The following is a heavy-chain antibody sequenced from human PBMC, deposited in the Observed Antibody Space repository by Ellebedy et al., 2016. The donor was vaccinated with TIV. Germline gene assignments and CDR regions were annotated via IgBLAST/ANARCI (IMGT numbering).Heavy chain of an antibody. Sequence: PGGSLRLSCAASGFTFSSYGMHWVRQAPGKGLEWVAVIWYDGSNKYYADSVKGRFTISRDNSKNTLYLQINSLRAEDTAVYYCARDPYSSTIFDMSYGMDVWGQGTTVTVSS. CDR2: IWYDGSNK. D-gene: IGHD6-13*01. V-gene: IGHV3-33*01. J-gene: IGHJ6*02. CDR3: ARDPYSSTIFDMSYGMDV. CDR1: GFTFSSYG.